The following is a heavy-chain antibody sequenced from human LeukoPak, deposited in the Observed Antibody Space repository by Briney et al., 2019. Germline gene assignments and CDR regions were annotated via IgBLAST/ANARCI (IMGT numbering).Heavy chain of an antibody. D-gene: IGHD1-26*01. CDR2: ISSSGDST. J-gene: IGHJ4*02. CDR3: AKGGKWDVTPFDY. CDR1: GFTFSSYA. Sequence: QPGGSLRLTCVASGFTFSSYALTWVRQAPGKGLEWVSAISSSGDSTYYADSVKGRFTISRDNSKNTLYLQVNSLRAEDTAVYYCAKGGKWDVTPFDYWGQGTLVTVSS. V-gene: IGHV3-23*01.